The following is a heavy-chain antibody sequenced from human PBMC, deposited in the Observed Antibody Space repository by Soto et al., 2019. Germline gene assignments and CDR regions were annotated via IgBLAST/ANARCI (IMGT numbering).Heavy chain of an antibody. Sequence: SETLSLTCTVSGGSISDNDYYWNWIRQPPGKGLEWIGTISHNGAAYYNTSLESRDAISIETSENQYYLNLGSVNAADTAVYYCARLAYNPIGVNVYGDDAFDLWVQGTMVT. CDR1: GGSISDNDYY. J-gene: IGHJ3*01. V-gene: IGHV4-39*01. D-gene: IGHD2-21*01. CDR2: ISHNGAA. CDR3: ARLAYNPIGVNVYGDDAFDL.